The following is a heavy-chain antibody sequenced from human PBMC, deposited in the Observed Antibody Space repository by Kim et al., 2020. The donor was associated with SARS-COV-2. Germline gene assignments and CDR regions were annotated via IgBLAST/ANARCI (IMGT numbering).Heavy chain of an antibody. Sequence: SETLSLTCTVSGDSISGYYWSWIRQPPGKGLEWIGYIYYSGGSSNYNPSLKSRVTMSVDTSKNLFSLKLSSVTAADTAVYYCARIRPSKSFDYWGQGTLVTVSS. CDR2: IYYSGGSS. CDR3: ARIRPSKSFDY. V-gene: IGHV4-59*08. J-gene: IGHJ4*02. CDR1: GDSISGYY.